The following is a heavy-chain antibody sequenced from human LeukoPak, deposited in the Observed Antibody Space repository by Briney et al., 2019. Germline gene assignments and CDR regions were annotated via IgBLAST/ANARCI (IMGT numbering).Heavy chain of an antibody. Sequence: GGSLSLSCAASGFTFSSYAMSWVRQAPGKGLEWVSAISGSGGSTYYADSVKGRFTISRDNSKNTLYLQMNSLRAEDTAVYYCAKDLERYCSSTSCHPFDYWGQGTLVTVSS. CDR1: GFTFSSYA. J-gene: IGHJ4*02. CDR3: AKDLERYCSSTSCHPFDY. D-gene: IGHD2-2*01. CDR2: ISGSGGST. V-gene: IGHV3-23*01.